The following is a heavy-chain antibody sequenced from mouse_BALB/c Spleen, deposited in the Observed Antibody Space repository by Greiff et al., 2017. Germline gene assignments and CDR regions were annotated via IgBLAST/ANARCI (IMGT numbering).Heavy chain of an antibody. V-gene: IGHV5-12-2*01. D-gene: IGHD2-2*01. CDR2: ISNGGGST. Sequence: EVMLVESGGGLVQPGGSLKLSCAASGFTFSSYTMSWVRQTPEKRLEWVAYISNGGGSTYYPDTVKGRSTISRDNAKNTLYLQMSSLKSEDTAMYYCARKDYGYDERYFDVWGAGTTVTVSS. J-gene: IGHJ1*01. CDR3: ARKDYGYDERYFDV. CDR1: GFTFSSYT.